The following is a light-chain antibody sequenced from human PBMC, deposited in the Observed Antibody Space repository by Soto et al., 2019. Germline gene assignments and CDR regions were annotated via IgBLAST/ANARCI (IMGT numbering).Light chain of an antibody. CDR3: QQSYSTPRT. V-gene: IGKV1-39*01. CDR2: AAS. Sequence: DIQMTQSPSSLSASVGDSVTITCRASQSISSYLNWYQQKPGKAPKLLIYAASSLQSGVPSRFSGRGSGTDFTLTISSLQPEDFATYYCQQSYSTPRTFGQGTKVEIK. CDR1: QSISSY. J-gene: IGKJ1*01.